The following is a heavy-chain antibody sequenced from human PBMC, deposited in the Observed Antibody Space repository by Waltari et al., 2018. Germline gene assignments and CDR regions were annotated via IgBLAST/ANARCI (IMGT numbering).Heavy chain of an antibody. CDR2: IHRSGRT. CDR1: GDSMTTNYW. V-gene: IGHV4-4*02. J-gene: IGHJ4*02. D-gene: IGHD5-12*01. CDR3: ARDRGRGLYLDS. Sequence: QVQLQESGPGLVKPSGTLSLPCSVPGDSMTTNYWWRWVCQAPGKGLEWIGQIHRSGRTHYHPSLESRVATSIDTSKNEFSLEVTSATAADTAVYFCARDRGRGLYLDSWGQGILVTVSP.